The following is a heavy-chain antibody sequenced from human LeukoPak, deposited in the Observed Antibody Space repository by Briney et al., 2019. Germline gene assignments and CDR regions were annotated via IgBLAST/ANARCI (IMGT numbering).Heavy chain of an antibody. CDR3: AKSSTWKQLWSYDY. V-gene: IGHV3-23*01. J-gene: IGHJ4*02. Sequence: GGSPRLSCAASGFTFSSYAMSWVRQAPGKGLEWVSTISGSGGSTYYADSVKGRFTISRDNSKNTLDLQMNSLRAEDTAVYHCAKSSTWKQLWSYDYWGQGILVTVSS. CDR1: GFTFSSYA. CDR2: ISGSGGST. D-gene: IGHD5-18*01.